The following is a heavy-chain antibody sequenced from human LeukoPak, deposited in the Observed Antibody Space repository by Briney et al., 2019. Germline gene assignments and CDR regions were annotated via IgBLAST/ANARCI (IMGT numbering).Heavy chain of an antibody. CDR2: IYYSGST. D-gene: IGHD3-22*01. CDR3: ARGDYYDSSGNTPHAFDI. V-gene: IGHV4-31*03. J-gene: IGHJ3*02. CDR1: GGSISSGGYY. Sequence: SETLSLTCTVSGGSISSGGYYWSWIRQHPGKGLEWIGYIYYSGSTYYNPSLKSRVTISVDTSKNQFSLKLSSVTAADTAVYYCARGDYYDSSGNTPHAFDIWGQGTMVTVSS.